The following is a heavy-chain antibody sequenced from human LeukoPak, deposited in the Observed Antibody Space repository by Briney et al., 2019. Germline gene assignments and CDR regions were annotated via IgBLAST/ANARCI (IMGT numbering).Heavy chain of an antibody. CDR3: ARGRFQDFADYYYGMDV. D-gene: IGHD3/OR15-3a*01. J-gene: IGHJ6*02. V-gene: IGHV1-8*01. CDR1: GYTFTSYD. CDR2: MNPNSGNT. Sequence: GASVKVSWKASGYTFTSYDINWVRQATGQGLEWMGWMNPNSGNTGYAQKFQGRVTMTRNTSISTAYMELSSLRSEDTAVYYCARGRFQDFADYYYGMDVWGQGTTVTVSS.